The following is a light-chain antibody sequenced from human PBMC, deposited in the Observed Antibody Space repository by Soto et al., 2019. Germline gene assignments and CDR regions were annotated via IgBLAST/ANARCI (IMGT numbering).Light chain of an antibody. CDR3: QQYNSYSPK. V-gene: IGKV1-5*01. CDR1: QSISSW. Sequence: DIQMTQSTSTQSASVGDRVTITCRASQSISSWLAWYQQRPGKAPKLLIYDASSLQSGVPSRFSGSGSGTEFTLTISGLQPDDFATYYCQQYNSYSPKFGQGTKVDI. J-gene: IGKJ1*01. CDR2: DAS.